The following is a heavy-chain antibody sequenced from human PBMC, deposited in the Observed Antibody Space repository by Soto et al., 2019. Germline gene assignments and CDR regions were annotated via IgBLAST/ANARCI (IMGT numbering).Heavy chain of an antibody. J-gene: IGHJ6*03. V-gene: IGHV3-33*01. CDR3: ARDDSSSTYYYYYMDV. CDR2: IWYDGSNK. Sequence: QVQLVESGGGVVQPGRSLRLSCAASGFTFSSYGMHWVRQAPGKGLEWVAVIWYDGSNKYYADSVKGRFTISRDNSKNMLYLQMNSLRAEDTAVYYCARDDSSSTYYYYYMDVWGKGTTVTVSS. D-gene: IGHD6-6*01. CDR1: GFTFSSYG.